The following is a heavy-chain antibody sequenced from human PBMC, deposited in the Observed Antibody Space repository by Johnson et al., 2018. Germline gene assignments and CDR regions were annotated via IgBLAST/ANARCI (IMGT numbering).Heavy chain of an antibody. V-gene: IGHV1-58*01. CDR1: GFIFTSSA. D-gene: IGHD4-17*01. CDR2: IVVGSGNT. CDR3: AAELSWVTTSLGAFDI. Sequence: QLVQSGPEVKKPGTSVKVSCKASGFIFTSSAVQWVRQARGQRLEWIGWIVVGSGNTNYAHKFQERVTITRDMSTSTAYMELNSLRSEDTAVYYCAAELSWVTTSLGAFDIWGQGTMVTGSS. J-gene: IGHJ3*02.